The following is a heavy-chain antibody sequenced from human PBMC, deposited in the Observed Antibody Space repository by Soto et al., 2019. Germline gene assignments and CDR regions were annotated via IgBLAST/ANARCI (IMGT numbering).Heavy chain of an antibody. Sequence: ASVKVSCKASGYTFTGYYMHWVRQAPGQGLEWMGWINPNSGRTSYAQKFQGRVTMTRDTSISTAYMELSRLRSDDTAVYYCERDGGDSSPLFDYWGQGTLVTVSS. V-gene: IGHV1-2*02. D-gene: IGHD2-21*02. CDR3: ERDGGDSSPLFDY. J-gene: IGHJ4*02. CDR1: GYTFTGYY. CDR2: INPNSGRT.